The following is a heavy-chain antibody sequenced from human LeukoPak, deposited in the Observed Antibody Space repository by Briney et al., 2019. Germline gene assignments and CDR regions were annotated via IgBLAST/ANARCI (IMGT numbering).Heavy chain of an antibody. Sequence: GGSLRLSCAASGFTFSTYSMNWVRQAPGKGLEWVSYISSSSSTIYYADSVQGRFTISRDNAKNSLYLQMNSLRAEDTALYYCARDRRGAYGDYVTSYWGQGTLVTVSS. CDR1: GFTFSTYS. J-gene: IGHJ4*02. CDR2: ISSSSSTI. V-gene: IGHV3-48*01. D-gene: IGHD4-17*01. CDR3: ARDRRGAYGDYVTSY.